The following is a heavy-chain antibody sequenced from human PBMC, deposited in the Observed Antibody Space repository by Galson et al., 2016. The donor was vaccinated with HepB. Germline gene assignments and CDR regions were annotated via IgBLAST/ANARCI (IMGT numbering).Heavy chain of an antibody. Sequence: SLRLSCAASGLTFSSYSMNWVRQAPGKGLEWVSYVSSSSRTIFYADSVKGRFNISRDNAKKSLYLQMNSLRDEDTAVYYCARDRLLEWLLYPRPYFFDYLGQGTLVTVSS. D-gene: IGHD3-3*01. CDR3: ARDRLLEWLLYPRPYFFDY. V-gene: IGHV3-48*02. CDR1: GLTFSSYS. CDR2: VSSSSRTI. J-gene: IGHJ4*02.